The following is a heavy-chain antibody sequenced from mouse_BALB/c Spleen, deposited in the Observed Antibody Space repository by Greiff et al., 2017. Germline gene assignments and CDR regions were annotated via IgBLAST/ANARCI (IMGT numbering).Heavy chain of an antibody. J-gene: IGHJ4*01. D-gene: IGHD2-1*01. CDR2: IWAGGST. V-gene: IGHV2-9*02. CDR1: GFSLTSYG. CDR3: ARGNYFYAMDY. Sequence: VMLVESGPGLVAPSQSLSITCTVSGFSLTSYGVHWVRQPPGKGLEWLGVIWAGGSTNYNSALMSRLSISKDNSKSQVFLKMNSLQTDDTAMYYCARGNYFYAMDYWGQGTSVTVSS.